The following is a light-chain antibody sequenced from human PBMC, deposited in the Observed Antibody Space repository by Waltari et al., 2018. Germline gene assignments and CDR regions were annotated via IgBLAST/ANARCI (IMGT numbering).Light chain of an antibody. J-gene: IGLJ3*02. V-gene: IGLV5-37*01. Sequence: QPVLTQPPSSSASPGESARLTCTLPSDINVGDFNLYWSQQKPGSPPRFLLYYKSDSEKAQGSGVPSRFSGSKDASANAGILLISGLQSEDEADYYCMFWPSNVWVFGGGTKLTVL. CDR2: YKSDSEK. CDR1: SDINVGDFN. CDR3: MFWPSNVWV.